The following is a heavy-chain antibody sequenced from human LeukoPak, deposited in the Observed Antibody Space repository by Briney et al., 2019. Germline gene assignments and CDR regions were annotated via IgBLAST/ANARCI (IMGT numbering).Heavy chain of an antibody. Sequence: PGGSLRLSCAASGFTFSSYEMNWVRQVPGKVLDGLSYISSSGSTIYYADYVTGRFTISRDNAKNSLYLQMKSLRAEDTAVYYCAELGITMIGGVWGKGTTVTISS. CDR1: GFTFSSYE. V-gene: IGHV3-48*03. CDR3: AELGITMIGGV. CDR2: ISSSGSTI. J-gene: IGHJ6*04. D-gene: IGHD3-10*02.